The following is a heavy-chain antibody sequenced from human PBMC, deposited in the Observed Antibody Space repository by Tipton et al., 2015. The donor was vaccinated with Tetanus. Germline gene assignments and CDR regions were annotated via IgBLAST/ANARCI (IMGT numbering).Heavy chain of an antibody. CDR3: ARDSRVLGPWFY. CDR2: TNHSGST. Sequence: TLSFICTVSGGSISPYYWSWIRQPPGKGLEWIGETNHSGSTNYNPSLKSRVTISVDTSKNQFSLELSSVTAADTAVYYCARDSRVLGPWFYWGQGTLVTVSS. CDR1: GGSISPYY. V-gene: IGHV4-34*01. D-gene: IGHD3-16*01. J-gene: IGHJ4*02.